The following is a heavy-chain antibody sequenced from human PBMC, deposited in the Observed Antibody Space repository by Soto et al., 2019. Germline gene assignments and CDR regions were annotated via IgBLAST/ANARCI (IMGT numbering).Heavy chain of an antibody. D-gene: IGHD3-3*01. CDR1: GGYISRYY. V-gene: IGHV4-59*01. Sequence: SETLSLTCTVSGGYISRYYWSWIRQPPGKGLEWIGYIYYSGSTNYNPSLKSRVTISVDTSKNQFSLKLSSVTAADTAVYYCARGYYDFWSGYWDGYYYYSYMDVWGKGTTVTLSS. CDR2: IYYSGST. CDR3: ARGYYDFWSGYWDGYYYYSYMDV. J-gene: IGHJ6*03.